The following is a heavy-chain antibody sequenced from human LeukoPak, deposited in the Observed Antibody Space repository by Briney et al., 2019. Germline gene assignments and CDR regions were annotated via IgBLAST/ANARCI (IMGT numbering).Heavy chain of an antibody. D-gene: IGHD6-19*01. V-gene: IGHV3-11*06. CDR3: GRNPGGYNSGWYVDN. Sequence: GGSLRLSCAASGFTFRDYSMSWIRQAPGKGLEWVSYISRSSSYTNYADSVKGRFTISRDNAKHSLYLQMNSLRAEDTAVYYCGRNPGGYNSGWYVDNWGRGTLVTVSS. CDR1: GFTFRDYS. CDR2: ISRSSSYT. J-gene: IGHJ4*02.